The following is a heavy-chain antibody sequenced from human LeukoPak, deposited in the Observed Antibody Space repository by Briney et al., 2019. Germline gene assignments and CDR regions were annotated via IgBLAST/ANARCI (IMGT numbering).Heavy chain of an antibody. V-gene: IGHV1-18*01. D-gene: IGHD2-21*02. CDR2: ISTYNGNT. J-gene: IGHJ4*02. Sequence: ASVEVSCKASGYTFTSYGISWVRQAPGQGLEWMGWISTYNGNTNYAQKLQGRVTMTTDTSTSTAYMELRSLRSDDTAVYYCARVARDYYFDYWGQGTLVTVSS. CDR3: ARVARDYYFDY. CDR1: GYTFTSYG.